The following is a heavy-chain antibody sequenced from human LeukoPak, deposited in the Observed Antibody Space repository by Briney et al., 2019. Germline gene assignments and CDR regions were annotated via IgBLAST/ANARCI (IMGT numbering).Heavy chain of an antibody. Sequence: SQTLSLTCTVSGGSISSGSYYWSWIRQPAGKGLEWIGRIYTSGSTNYNPSLKGRVTMSVDTSKNQFSLKLSSVTAADTAVYYCARATFWSGYQRDSWYMDIWGKGTTVTVSS. CDR3: ARATFWSGYQRDSWYMDI. D-gene: IGHD3-3*01. CDR2: IYTSGST. V-gene: IGHV4-61*02. CDR1: GGSISSGSYY. J-gene: IGHJ6*03.